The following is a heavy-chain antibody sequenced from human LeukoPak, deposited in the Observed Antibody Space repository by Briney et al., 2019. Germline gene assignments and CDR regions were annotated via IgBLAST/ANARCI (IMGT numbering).Heavy chain of an antibody. CDR3: AKDKDSSGYLYYFDY. D-gene: IGHD3-22*01. CDR1: GFTFDDYA. J-gene: IGHJ4*02. Sequence: GGSLRLSCAASGFTFDDYAMHWVRQAPGKGLEWVSLISWDGGSTYYADSVKGRFTISRDNSKNSLYLQMNSLRAEDTALYYCAKDKDSSGYLYYFDYWGQGTLVTVSS. V-gene: IGHV3-43D*03. CDR2: ISWDGGST.